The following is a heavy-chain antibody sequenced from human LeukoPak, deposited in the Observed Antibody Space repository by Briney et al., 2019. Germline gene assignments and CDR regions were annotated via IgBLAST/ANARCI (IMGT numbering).Heavy chain of an antibody. CDR1: GFTFSDYY. Sequence: GGSLRLSCAASGFTFSDYYMSWIRQALGKGLEWVSYISSSGSTIYYADSVKGRFTISRDNAKNSLYLQMNSLRAEDTAVYYCARAFYGSGSYYYYGMDVWGQGTTVTVSS. D-gene: IGHD3-10*01. CDR2: ISSSGSTI. J-gene: IGHJ6*02. CDR3: ARAFYGSGSYYYYGMDV. V-gene: IGHV3-11*01.